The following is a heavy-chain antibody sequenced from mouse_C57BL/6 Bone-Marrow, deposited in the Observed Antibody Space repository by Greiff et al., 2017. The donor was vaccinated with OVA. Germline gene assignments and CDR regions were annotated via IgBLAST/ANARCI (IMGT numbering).Heavy chain of an antibody. J-gene: IGHJ2*01. D-gene: IGHD1-1*01. CDR2: ISNGGGST. CDR3: ARQKGLRYFED. V-gene: IGHV5-12*01. Sequence: EVKLEESGGGLVQPGGSLKLSCAASGFTFSDYYMYWVRQTPEKRLEWVAYISNGGGSTYYPDTVQGRFTISRDNAKNTLYLQMSRLKSEDTAMYYCARQKGLRYFEDWGQGTTLTVSS. CDR1: GFTFSDYY.